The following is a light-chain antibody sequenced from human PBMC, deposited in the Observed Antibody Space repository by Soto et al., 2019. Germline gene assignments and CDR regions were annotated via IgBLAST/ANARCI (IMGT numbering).Light chain of an antibody. CDR1: QSISSTS. CDR2: AAS. Sequence: EIVLTQSPGTLSLSPGERATLSCRASQSISSTSLAWYRQKPGQAPRLLIYAASSRATGIPDRFSGSGSGTDFTLTISRLEPEDFAVYYCQQYYASSWTFGQGTRVEIK. CDR3: QQYYASSWT. V-gene: IGKV3-20*01. J-gene: IGKJ1*01.